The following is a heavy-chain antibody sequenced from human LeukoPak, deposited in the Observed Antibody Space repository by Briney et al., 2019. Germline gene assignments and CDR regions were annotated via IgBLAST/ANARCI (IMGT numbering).Heavy chain of an antibody. CDR3: ARDGYSYGFYYYYYMDV. Sequence: ASVKVSCKASGYTFTSYAMHWVRQAPGQRLEWMGWINAGNGNTKYSQEFQGRVTITRDTSASTAYMELSSLRSEDMAVYYCARDGYSYGFYYYYYMDVWGKGTTVTVSS. CDR2: INAGNGNT. V-gene: IGHV1-3*03. CDR1: GYTFTSYA. D-gene: IGHD5-18*01. J-gene: IGHJ6*03.